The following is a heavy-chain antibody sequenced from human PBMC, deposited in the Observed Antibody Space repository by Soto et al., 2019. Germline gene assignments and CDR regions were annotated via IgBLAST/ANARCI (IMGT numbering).Heavy chain of an antibody. J-gene: IGHJ4*02. CDR3: ERGRRYYEF. CDR2: VSSSGNII. V-gene: IGHV3-48*01. CDR1: EFTFSSYT. Sequence: EVKLVESGGGLVQPGGSLRLSCAASEFTFSSYTMNWVRQAPGKGLEWVSNVSSSGNIIDYADSVKGRFTISRDNGNNSLYRQMNSLRADDTAVYYCERGRRYYEFWGQGTLVTVSS.